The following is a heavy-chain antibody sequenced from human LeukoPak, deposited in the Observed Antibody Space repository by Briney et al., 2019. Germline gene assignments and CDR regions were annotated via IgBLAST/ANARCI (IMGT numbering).Heavy chain of an antibody. CDR3: ARIDSRTDAFDI. D-gene: IGHD3-22*01. CDR2: IYYSGST. CDR1: GGSINTFY. J-gene: IGHJ3*02. V-gene: IGHV4-59*01. Sequence: PSETLSLTCTVSGGSINTFYWSWIRQPPGKGLEWIGYIYYSGSTNYNPSLKSRVTISVDTSKKQFSLKLSSVTAADTAVYSCARIDSRTDAFDIWGQGTMVTVSS.